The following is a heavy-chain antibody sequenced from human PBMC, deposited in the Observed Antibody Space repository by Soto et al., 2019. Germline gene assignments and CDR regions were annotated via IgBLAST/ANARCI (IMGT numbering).Heavy chain of an antibody. CDR2: ISGSGGST. D-gene: IGHD6-13*01. CDR1: GFTFSNYA. CDR3: AKDQGSSWYEIDY. V-gene: IGHV3-23*01. Sequence: AGSLRLSCAASGFTFSNYAVTWVRQAPGKGLEWVSTISGSGGSTYYADSVKGRFTISRDNSKNTLYLQMNSLRAEDTAVYYCAKDQGSSWYEIDYWGQGTLVTVSS. J-gene: IGHJ4*02.